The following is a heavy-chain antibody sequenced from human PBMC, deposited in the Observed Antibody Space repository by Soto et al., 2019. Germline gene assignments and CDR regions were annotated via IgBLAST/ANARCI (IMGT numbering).Heavy chain of an antibody. J-gene: IGHJ3*02. Sequence: QVQLVESGGGVVQPGRSLRLSCAASGFTFSSYAMYWVRQAPGKGLEWVAVISYDGSNKHFADSVKGRFTISRDNSKNTLYLQMNSLRAEDTAVYYCARDKGEPYGGNSGGAFDIWGQGPMVTVSS. CDR2: ISYDGSNK. V-gene: IGHV3-30-3*01. CDR1: GFTFSSYA. D-gene: IGHD2-21*02. CDR3: ARDKGEPYGGNSGGAFDI.